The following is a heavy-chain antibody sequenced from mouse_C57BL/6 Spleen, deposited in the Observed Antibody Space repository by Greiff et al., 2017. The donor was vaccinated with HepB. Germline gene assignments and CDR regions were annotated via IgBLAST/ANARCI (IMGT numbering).Heavy chain of an antibody. J-gene: IGHJ4*01. D-gene: IGHD1-1*01. CDR2: ISDGGSYT. V-gene: IGHV5-4*03. CDR1: GFTFSSYA. Sequence: DVMLVESGGGLVKPGGSLKLSCAASGFTFSSYAMSWVRQTPEKRLEWVATISDGGSYTYYPDNVKGRFTISRDNAKNNLYLQMSHLKSEDTAMYYSARAGGLRYPYYAMDYWGQGTSVTVSS. CDR3: ARAGGLRYPYYAMDY.